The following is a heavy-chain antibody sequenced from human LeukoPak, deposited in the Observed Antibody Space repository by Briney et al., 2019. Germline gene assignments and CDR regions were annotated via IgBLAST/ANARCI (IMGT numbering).Heavy chain of an antibody. J-gene: IGHJ6*03. Sequence: GGSLRLSCAASGFTFSSYGMHWVRQAPGKGLEWVAFIRYDGSNKYYADSVKGRFTISRDDSKNTLYLQMNSLRAEDTAVYYCAKDSRRESYMDVWGKGATVTVSS. V-gene: IGHV3-30*02. CDR1: GFTFSSYG. CDR3: AKDSRRESYMDV. CDR2: IRYDGSNK.